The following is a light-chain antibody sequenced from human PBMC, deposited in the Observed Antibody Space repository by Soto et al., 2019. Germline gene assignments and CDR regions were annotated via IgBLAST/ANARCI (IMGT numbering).Light chain of an antibody. J-gene: IGKJ4*01. CDR1: QSVRSNY. V-gene: IGKV3-20*01. CDR2: DAS. Sequence: EIVLTQSPGTLSLSPGERATLSCRASQSVRSNYLTWYQQKLGQAPRLLIYDASSRATGIPDRFSGSGSGTDFTLTISRLEPEDSAVYYCQQYGSSPLTFGGGTKVEIK. CDR3: QQYGSSPLT.